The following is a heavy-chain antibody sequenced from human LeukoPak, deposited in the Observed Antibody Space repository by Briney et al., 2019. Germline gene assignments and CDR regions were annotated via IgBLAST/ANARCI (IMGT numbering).Heavy chain of an antibody. Sequence: GESLKISCKGSGYSFTSYWIGWVRQMPGKGLEWMGIIYPGDSDTRYSPSFQGQVTISADKSISTAYLQWSSLKASDTAMYYCAGINSSSWYLPQYFDYWGQGTLVTVSS. CDR3: AGINSSSWYLPQYFDY. D-gene: IGHD6-13*01. J-gene: IGHJ4*02. CDR1: GYSFTSYW. CDR2: IYPGDSDT. V-gene: IGHV5-51*01.